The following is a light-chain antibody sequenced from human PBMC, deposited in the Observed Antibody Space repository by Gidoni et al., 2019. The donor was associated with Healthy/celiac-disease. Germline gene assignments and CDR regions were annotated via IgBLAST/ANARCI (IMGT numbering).Light chain of an antibody. J-gene: IGKJ3*01. CDR1: QSVSSSY. CDR2: GAS. CDR3: QQYGSSPPFT. Sequence: EIVLTQSPGTLSLSPGDRATLSCRASQSVSSSYLAWYQQKPYQAPRLLIYGASSRATGIPDRFSGSGSGTDFTLTISRLEPEDFAVYYCQQYGSSPPFTFGPGTKVDIK. V-gene: IGKV3-20*01.